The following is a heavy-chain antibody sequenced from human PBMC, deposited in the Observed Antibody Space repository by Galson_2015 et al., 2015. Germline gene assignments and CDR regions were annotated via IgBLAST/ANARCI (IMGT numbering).Heavy chain of an antibody. V-gene: IGHV3-30-3*01. CDR1: GFTFSNHI. D-gene: IGHD1-1*01. Sequence: SLRLSCAASGFTFSNHILHWVRQTPGKGLEWVALISFDGGNKYYADSVKGRFTVSRDNSKNTLYLQMNSLRVEDTALYYCARDKTGPFDYWGQGTLATVSS. CDR2: ISFDGGNK. J-gene: IGHJ4*02. CDR3: ARDKTGPFDY.